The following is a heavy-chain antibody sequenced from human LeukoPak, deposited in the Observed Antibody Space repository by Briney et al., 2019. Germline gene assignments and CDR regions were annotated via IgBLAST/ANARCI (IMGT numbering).Heavy chain of an antibody. V-gene: IGHV3-23*01. CDR1: GFTFSSYG. CDR3: AKDLSSSSYFPSFHY. CDR2: ISGSGGST. J-gene: IGHJ4*02. Sequence: HPGGTLRLSCAASGFTFSSYGMSWVRQAPGKGLEWVSAISGSGGSTYYADSVKGRFTISRDNSKNTLYLQMNSLRAEDTAVYYCAKDLSSSSYFPSFHYWGQGTLVTVSS. D-gene: IGHD6-6*01.